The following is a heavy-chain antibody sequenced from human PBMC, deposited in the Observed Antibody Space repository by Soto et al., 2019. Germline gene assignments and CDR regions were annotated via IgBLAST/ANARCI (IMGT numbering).Heavy chain of an antibody. CDR3: AATTYDFWSGYHHQGYYFDY. CDR1: GGSISSGGYY. V-gene: IGHV4-31*03. J-gene: IGHJ4*02. Sequence: KTSETLSLTCTVSGGSISSGGYYWSWIRQHPGKGLEWIGYIYYSGSTYYNPSLKSRVTISVDTSKNQFSLKLSSVTAADTAVYYCAATTYDFWSGYHHQGYYFDYWGQGTLVTVSS. D-gene: IGHD3-3*01. CDR2: IYYSGST.